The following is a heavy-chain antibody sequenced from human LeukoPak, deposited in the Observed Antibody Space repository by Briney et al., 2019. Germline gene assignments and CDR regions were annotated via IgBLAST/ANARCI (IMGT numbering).Heavy chain of an antibody. J-gene: IGHJ4*02. Sequence: SETLSVTCTVSGGSISSSSYYRGWIRQPPGKGLEWIGSIYYSGSTYYNPSLKSRVTISVDTSKIQFSLKLSSVTAADTAVYYCARDVHDYGDYGVDYWGQGTLVTVSS. CDR2: IYYSGST. CDR1: GGSISSSSYY. V-gene: IGHV4-39*07. D-gene: IGHD4-17*01. CDR3: ARDVHDYGDYGVDY.